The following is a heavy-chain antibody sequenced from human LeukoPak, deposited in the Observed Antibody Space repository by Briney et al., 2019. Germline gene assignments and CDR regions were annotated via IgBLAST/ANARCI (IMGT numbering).Heavy chain of an antibody. CDR1: GYTFSNYG. V-gene: IGHV1-18*04. D-gene: IGHD6-19*01. CDR3: ARHSGSGWQALGY. Sequence: GASVKVSCKASGYTFSNYGISWVRQAPGLGLEWMGWTSYNGNTNYTQKFQHRVTMTTDTSTPTAYMELRSLESDDTAVYYCARHSGSGWQALGYWGQGTLVTVSS. J-gene: IGHJ4*02. CDR2: TSYNGNT.